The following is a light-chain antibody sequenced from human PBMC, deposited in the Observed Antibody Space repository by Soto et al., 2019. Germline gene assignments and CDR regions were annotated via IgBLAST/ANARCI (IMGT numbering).Light chain of an antibody. V-gene: IGLV2-14*01. Sequence: QSVLTQPASVSGSPGQSITISCTGTSGDVGGHNYVSWYQQHPGKAPKLIIYEVTNRPSGVSNRFSGSKSGNTASLTISGLQAEDEADYYCTSYTRSATPYIYGSGTKATVL. J-gene: IGLJ1*01. CDR1: SGDVGGHNY. CDR2: EVT. CDR3: TSYTRSATPYI.